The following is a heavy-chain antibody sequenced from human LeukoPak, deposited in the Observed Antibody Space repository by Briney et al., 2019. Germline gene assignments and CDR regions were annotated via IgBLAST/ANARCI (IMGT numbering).Heavy chain of an antibody. CDR2: IKQDGSEK. D-gene: IGHD3-16*01. CDR1: GFSISDYW. CDR3: VRDGGTDWYDP. Sequence: GGSLRLSCAASGFSISDYWMTWVRQAPGKGLEWVANIKQDGSEKTYVDSVKGRFTISRDNAKNSIFLQMNSLRVEDMAIYYCVRDGGTDWYDPWGRGTLVSVSS. J-gene: IGHJ5*02. V-gene: IGHV3-7*01.